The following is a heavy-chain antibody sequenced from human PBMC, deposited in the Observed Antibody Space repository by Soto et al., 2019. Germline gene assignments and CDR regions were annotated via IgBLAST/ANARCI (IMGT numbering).Heavy chain of an antibody. D-gene: IGHD3-10*01. CDR3: ARAGNRKGDEVFEY. CDR2: SYKTGGT. Sequence: SETLSLTCTVSGDAISSYYWSWLRQPPGKGLEWFVYSYKTGGTSYNASLESRGSISLDTSNNRFSLKMNSVTATDTTAYSCARAGNRKGDEVFEYWGQGSLVTVSS. CDR1: GDAISSYY. J-gene: IGHJ4*02. V-gene: IGHV4-59*01.